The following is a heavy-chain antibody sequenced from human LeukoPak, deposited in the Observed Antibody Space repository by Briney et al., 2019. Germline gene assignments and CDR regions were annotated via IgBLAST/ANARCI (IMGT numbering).Heavy chain of an antibody. CDR2: ISSSSSYI. J-gene: IGHJ4*02. CDR3: ARGAPEGCSGGSCYSLGLTHLNY. Sequence: PGGSLRLSCAASGFTFSSYSMNWVRQAPGKGPEWVSSISSSSSYIYYADSVKGRFTISRDNAKNSLYLQMNSLRAEDTAVYYCARGAPEGCSGGSCYSLGLTHLNYWGQGTLVTVSS. D-gene: IGHD2-15*01. CDR1: GFTFSSYS. V-gene: IGHV3-21*01.